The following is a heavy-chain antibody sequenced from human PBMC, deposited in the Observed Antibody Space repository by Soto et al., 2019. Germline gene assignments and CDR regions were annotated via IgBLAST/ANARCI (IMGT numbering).Heavy chain of an antibody. D-gene: IGHD6-19*01. CDR3: TTESIAVAGKALDY. CDR1: GFTFSNAW. CDR2: IKSKTDGGTT. J-gene: IGHJ4*02. Sequence: EVQLVESGGGLVKPGGSLRLSCAASGFTFSNAWMSWVRQAPGKGLEWVGRIKSKTDGGTTDYAAPVKGRFTISRDDSKNTLYMHMNSLKNEDTAVYYCTTESIAVAGKALDYWGQGTLVTVSS. V-gene: IGHV3-15*01.